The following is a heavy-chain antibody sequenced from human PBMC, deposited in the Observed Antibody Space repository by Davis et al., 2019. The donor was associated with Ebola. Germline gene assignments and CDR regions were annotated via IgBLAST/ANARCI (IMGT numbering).Heavy chain of an antibody. Sequence: GGSLRLSCAASGFTFSSYSMNWVRQAPGKGLEWVSSISSSSSYIYYADSVKGRFTISRDNAKNSLYLQMNSLRAEDTAVYYCAKGGITMIVAYYFDYWGQGTLVTVSS. CDR1: GFTFSSYS. CDR2: ISSSSSYI. CDR3: AKGGITMIVAYYFDY. J-gene: IGHJ4*02. D-gene: IGHD3-22*01. V-gene: IGHV3-21*01.